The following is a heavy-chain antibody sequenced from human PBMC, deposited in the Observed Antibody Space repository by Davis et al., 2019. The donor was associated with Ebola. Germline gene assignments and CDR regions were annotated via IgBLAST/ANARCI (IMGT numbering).Heavy chain of an antibody. CDR2: IYYSGST. Sequence: PSETLSLTCTVSGGSISSYYWSWIRQPPGKGLEWIGSIYYSGSTYYNPSLKSRVTISVDTSKNHFSLKLNSVTAADTAVYYCATLYCSSTSCYVNYWGQGTLVTVSS. CDR3: ATLYCSSTSCYVNY. D-gene: IGHD2-2*01. V-gene: IGHV4-39*02. CDR1: GGSISSYY. J-gene: IGHJ4*02.